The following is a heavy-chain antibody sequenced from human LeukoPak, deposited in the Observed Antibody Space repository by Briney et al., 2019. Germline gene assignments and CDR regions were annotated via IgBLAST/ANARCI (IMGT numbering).Heavy chain of an antibody. CDR1: GFTVTTNY. CDR2: IYSGGST. CDR3: ARGDFWSGYYTGLY. J-gene: IGHJ4*02. V-gene: IGHV3-53*04. Sequence: GSLRLSCAASGFTVTTNYMSWVRQAPGKGLEWVSVIYSGGSTYYADSVKGRFTISRHNSKNTLYLQMDSLRDEDTAVYYCARGDFWSGYYTGLYWGQGTLVTVSS. D-gene: IGHD3-3*01.